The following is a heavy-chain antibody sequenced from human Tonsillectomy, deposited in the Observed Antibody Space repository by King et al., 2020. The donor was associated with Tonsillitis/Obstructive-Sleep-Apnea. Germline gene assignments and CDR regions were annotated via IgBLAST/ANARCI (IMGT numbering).Heavy chain of an antibody. CDR1: GFTVSSNY. J-gene: IGHJ6*03. V-gene: IGHV3-53*01. Sequence: VQLVESGGGLIQPGGSLRLSCAASGFTVSSNYMSWVRQAPGKGLEWVSVIYSGGSTYYADSVKGRFTISRDNSKNTLYLQMNSLRAEDTAVYYCASVVGEQRGRGGGGEWPDYYYYMDVWGKGTTVTVSS. CDR3: ASVVGEQRGRGGGGEWPDYYYYMDV. CDR2: IYSGGST. D-gene: IGHD3-16*01.